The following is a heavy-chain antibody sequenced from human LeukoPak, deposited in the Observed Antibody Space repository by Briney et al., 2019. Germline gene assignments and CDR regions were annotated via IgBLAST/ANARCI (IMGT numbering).Heavy chain of an antibody. D-gene: IGHD1-7*01. CDR2: ISSSGSTI. CDR3: ARDFAGTTSFDP. Sequence: GGSLRLSCAASGFTFSDYYMSWIRQAPGKGLEWVSYISSSGSTIYYAASVKGRFTISRDNAKNSLHLQMNSLRAEDTAVYYCARDFAGTTSFDPWGQGTLVTVSS. CDR1: GFTFSDYY. V-gene: IGHV3-11*04. J-gene: IGHJ5*02.